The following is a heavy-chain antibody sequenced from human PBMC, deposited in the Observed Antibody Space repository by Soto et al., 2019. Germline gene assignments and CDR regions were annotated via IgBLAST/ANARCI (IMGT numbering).Heavy chain of an antibody. Sequence: GGSLRLSCAASGFTFSSYGMHWVRQAPGKGLEWVAVISYDGSNKYYADSVKGRFTISRDNSKNTLYLQMNSLRAEDMTVYYCAKEGRSSSQTYYYYGMDVWGQGTTVTVSS. J-gene: IGHJ6*02. CDR3: AKEGRSSSQTYYYYGMDV. V-gene: IGHV3-30*18. D-gene: IGHD6-13*01. CDR2: ISYDGSNK. CDR1: GFTFSSYG.